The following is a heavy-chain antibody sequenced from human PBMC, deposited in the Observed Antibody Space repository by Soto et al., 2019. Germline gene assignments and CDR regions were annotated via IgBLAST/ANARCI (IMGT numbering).Heavy chain of an antibody. J-gene: IGHJ4*02. CDR3: ATLVPTYDLWSDSYYFDY. D-gene: IGHD3-3*01. CDR1: GFTFSKAW. CDR2: VKSKTDGGTT. V-gene: IGHV3-15*01. Sequence: GSLRLSCAASGFTFSKAWMNWVRQAPGKGLEWVGRVKSKTDGGTTDYAAPVKGRFTTSRDDSKNTLYLQMNSLKTEDTAVYYCATLVPTYDLWSDSYYFDYWGQGTLVTVSS.